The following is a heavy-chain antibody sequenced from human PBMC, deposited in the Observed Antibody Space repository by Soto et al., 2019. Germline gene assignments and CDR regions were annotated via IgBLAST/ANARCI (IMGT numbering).Heavy chain of an antibody. V-gene: IGHV3-53*01. D-gene: IGHD3-3*01. CDR3: AISGAGYYII. J-gene: IGHJ4*02. CDR2: IYSDTVT. Sequence: VQLVESGGGLIQPGGSLRLSCAASGLTVSSNYMSWVRQAPGKGLEWVSVIYSDTVTYYADSVKGRFTISRDNSKNTLYLQMNSLRVENTAMYYCAISGAGYYIIWGQGTLVTVSS. CDR1: GLTVSSNY.